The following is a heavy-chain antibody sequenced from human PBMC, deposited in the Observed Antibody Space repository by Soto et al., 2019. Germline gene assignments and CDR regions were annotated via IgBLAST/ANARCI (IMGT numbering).Heavy chain of an antibody. CDR2: IGPRGGRT. J-gene: IGHJ6*02. Sequence: ASVNVSCKACGYTFISYYMHWLRQAPGQGLEWMGIIGPRGGRTSYAQKFKGRVTMTRDTSMSTVYMELSSLRSEDTAVYYCARDRSEDTAAYYYYGTDVWGQGTTVTVSS. D-gene: IGHD5-18*01. V-gene: IGHV1-46*03. CDR1: GYTFISYY. CDR3: ARDRSEDTAAYYYYGTDV.